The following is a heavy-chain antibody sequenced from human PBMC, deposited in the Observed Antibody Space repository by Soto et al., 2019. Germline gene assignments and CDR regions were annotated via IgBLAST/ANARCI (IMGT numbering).Heavy chain of an antibody. J-gene: IGHJ6*02. CDR3: AKSMCGYSGYDFPLYYYYYGMDV. D-gene: IGHD5-12*01. CDR2: ISGSGGST. V-gene: IGHV3-23*01. CDR1: GFTFSSYA. Sequence: EVQLLESGGGLVQPGGSLRLSCAASGFTFSSYAMSWVRQAPGKGLEWVSAISGSGGSTYYADSVKGRFTISRDNSKNTLYLQMNSLRAEDTAVYYCAKSMCGYSGYDFPLYYYYYGMDVWGQGTTVTVSS.